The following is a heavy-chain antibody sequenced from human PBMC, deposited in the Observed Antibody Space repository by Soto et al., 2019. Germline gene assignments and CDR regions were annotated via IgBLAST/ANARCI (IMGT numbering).Heavy chain of an antibody. J-gene: IGHJ6*03. CDR3: ATSYYVDYYYMDV. V-gene: IGHV3-74*01. CDR1: GFTFSSYW. Sequence: GGSLRLSCAASGFTFSSYWMHWVRQAPGKGLVWVSRINSDGSSTSYADSVKGRFTISRDNAKNTLYLQMNSLRAEDTAVYYCATSYYVDYYYMDVWGKGTTVTVSS. D-gene: IGHD1-26*01. CDR2: INSDGSST.